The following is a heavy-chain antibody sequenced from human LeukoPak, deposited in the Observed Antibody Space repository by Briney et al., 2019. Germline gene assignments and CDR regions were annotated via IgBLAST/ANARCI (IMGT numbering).Heavy chain of an antibody. CDR3: AREGGFGYDDAFDT. V-gene: IGHV3-48*03. D-gene: IGHD3-16*02. CDR1: GFTFSTYE. CDR2: ISGSGSSI. J-gene: IGHJ3*02. Sequence: RPGGSLRLSCTASGFTFSTYEVNWVRQAPGKGLEWISYISGSGSSIFYADSLQGRFTVSRDNAKNSVYLQMNSLRAEDTAVYYCAREGGFGYDDAFDTWGHGTTVTVSS.